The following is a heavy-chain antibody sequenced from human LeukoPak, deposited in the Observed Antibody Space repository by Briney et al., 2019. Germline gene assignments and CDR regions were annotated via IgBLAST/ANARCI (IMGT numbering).Heavy chain of an antibody. Sequence: SETLSLTCSVSGGSMSPYYWNWIRQPPGKGLEWIGYQYYSGATDYNPSLKNRVTFSVDTSKNLSSLKLNSVTAADTAVYYCVRFTTAIFSFTSWAQGALVRVPS. CDR2: QYYSGAT. V-gene: IGHV4-59*08. CDR1: GGSMSPYY. CDR3: VRFTTAIFSFTS. J-gene: IGHJ5*02. D-gene: IGHD3-3*01.